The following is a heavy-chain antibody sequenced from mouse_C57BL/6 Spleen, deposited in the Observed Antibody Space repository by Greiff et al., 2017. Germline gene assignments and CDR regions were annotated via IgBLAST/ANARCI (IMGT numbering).Heavy chain of an antibody. V-gene: IGHV14-2*01. CDR3: ARDYGSSYWYFDV. D-gene: IGHD1-1*01. Sequence: VQLKQSGAELVKPGASVKLSCTASGFNIKDYYMHWVKQRTEQGLEWIGRIDPEDGETEYAPKFQGKATITADTSSNTAYLQLSSLTSEDTAVYYWARDYGSSYWYFDVWGTGTTVTVSS. CDR2: IDPEDGET. CDR1: GFNIKDYY. J-gene: IGHJ1*03.